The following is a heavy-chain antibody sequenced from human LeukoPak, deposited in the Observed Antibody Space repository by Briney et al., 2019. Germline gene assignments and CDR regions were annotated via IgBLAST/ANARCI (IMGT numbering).Heavy chain of an antibody. Sequence: SETLSLTCTVSGDSISTYYWSWLRQPAGRGLEWIGRIYTSGSTNYNPSLKSRVTMSVDTSKNQFSLKLSSVTAAGTAVYYCARLSCSSTSRYSFDYWGQGTLVTVSS. CDR1: GDSISTYY. V-gene: IGHV4-4*07. D-gene: IGHD2-2*01. J-gene: IGHJ4*02. CDR2: IYTSGST. CDR3: ARLSCSSTSRYSFDY.